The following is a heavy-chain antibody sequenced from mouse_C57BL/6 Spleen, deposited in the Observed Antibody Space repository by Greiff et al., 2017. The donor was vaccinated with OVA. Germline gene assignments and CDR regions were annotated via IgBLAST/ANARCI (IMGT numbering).Heavy chain of an antibody. CDR3: ARNYDGSGFAY. CDR1: GYSITSGYY. D-gene: IGHD1-1*01. V-gene: IGHV3-6*01. CDR2: ISYDGSN. Sequence: DVQLQESGPGLVKPSQSLSLTCSVTGYSITSGYYWNWIRQFPGNKLEWMGYISYDGSNNYNPSLNNRISITRDTSKNQFFLKLNSVTTEDTATYYCARNYDGSGFAYWGQGTLVTVSA. J-gene: IGHJ3*01.